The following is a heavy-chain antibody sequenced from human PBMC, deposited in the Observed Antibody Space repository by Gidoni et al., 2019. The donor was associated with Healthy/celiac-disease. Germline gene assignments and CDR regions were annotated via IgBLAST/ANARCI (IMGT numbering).Heavy chain of an antibody. V-gene: IGHV3-23*01. CDR2: ISGSGGST. J-gene: IGHJ5*02. Sequence: EVQLLESGGGLVQPGGSLRLSCAASGFTFSSYAMSWVRQAPGKGLEWVSAISGSGGSTYYADSVKGRFTISRDNSKNTLYLQMNSLRAEDTAVYYCAKMIYCSSTSCYDNWFDPWGQGTLVTVSS. CDR1: GFTFSSYA. CDR3: AKMIYCSSTSCYDNWFDP. D-gene: IGHD2-2*01.